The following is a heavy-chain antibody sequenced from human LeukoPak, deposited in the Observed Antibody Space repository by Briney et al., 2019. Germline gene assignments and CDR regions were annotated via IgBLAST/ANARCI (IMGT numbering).Heavy chain of an antibody. CDR2: ISSGSRSI. D-gene: IGHD4-17*01. J-gene: IGHJ4*02. V-gene: IGHV3-21*01. CDR3: ARDNYDYGDYYFDY. CDR1: GFTFSNYW. Sequence: PGGSRRLSCAASGFTFSNYWMHWVRQAPGKGLVWVSSISSGSRSIYYADSVKGRFTISRDNAKNSLYLQMNSLRAEDTAMYYCARDNYDYGDYYFDYWGQGTLVTVSS.